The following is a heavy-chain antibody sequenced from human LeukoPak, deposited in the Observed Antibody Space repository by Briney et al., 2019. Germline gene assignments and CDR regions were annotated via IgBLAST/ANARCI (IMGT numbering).Heavy chain of an antibody. D-gene: IGHD6-6*01. CDR2: ISSSSSTI. Sequence: PGGSLRLSCAASGFTFSSYSMNCVRDAPGKGLEWVSYISSSSSTIYYADSVKGRFTISRDNAKNSLYLQMNSLRAEDTAVYYCARESIAAFYDYWGQGTLVTVSS. CDR3: ARESIAAFYDY. CDR1: GFTFSSYS. J-gene: IGHJ4*02. V-gene: IGHV3-48*01.